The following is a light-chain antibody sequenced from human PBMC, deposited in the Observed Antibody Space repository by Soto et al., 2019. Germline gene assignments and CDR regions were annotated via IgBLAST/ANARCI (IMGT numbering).Light chain of an antibody. J-gene: IGLJ2*01. CDR1: SSDVGGYNY. Sequence: QSALTQPASVSGSPGQSITISCTGTSSDVGGYNYVSWYQQHPGRAPKLLIYGNTNRPSGVPDRFSGSKSGTSASLAITGLQAEDEADYYCLSFDSSLSVVFGGGTKVTVL. CDR2: GNT. V-gene: IGLV2-14*01. CDR3: LSFDSSLSVV.